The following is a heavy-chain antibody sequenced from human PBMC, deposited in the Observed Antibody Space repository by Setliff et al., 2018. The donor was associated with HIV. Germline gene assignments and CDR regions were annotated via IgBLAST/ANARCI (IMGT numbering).Heavy chain of an antibody. J-gene: IGHJ5*02. CDR1: GYSISSGYY. V-gene: IGHV4-38-2*01. D-gene: IGHD7-27*01. Sequence: SETLSLTCAVSGYSISSGYYWAWIRQSPGKGLDWIGSIHHSGTTYYNPSLKSRVTISVDTTTNQVSLQVNSVTAVDTAVYYCARDLPELTGRSFDPWGQGIQVTVSS. CDR2: IHHSGTT. CDR3: ARDLPELTGRSFDP.